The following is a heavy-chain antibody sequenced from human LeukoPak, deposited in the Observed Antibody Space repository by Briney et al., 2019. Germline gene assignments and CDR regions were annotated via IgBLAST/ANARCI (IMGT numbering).Heavy chain of an antibody. Sequence: SETLSLTCAVYGGSFSGYYWSWIRQPPGKGLEWVGEINHSGSTNYNPSLKSRVTISVDTSKNQFSLKLSSVTAADTAVYYCARGTSYLPSYSSSIWYYYYYYMDVWGQGTLVTVSS. CDR2: INHSGST. CDR1: GGSFSGYY. V-gene: IGHV4-34*01. CDR3: ARGTSYLPSYSSSIWYYYYYYMDV. D-gene: IGHD6-13*01. J-gene: IGHJ6*03.